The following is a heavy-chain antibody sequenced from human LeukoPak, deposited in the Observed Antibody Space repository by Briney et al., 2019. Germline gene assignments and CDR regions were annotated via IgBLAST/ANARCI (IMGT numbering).Heavy chain of an antibody. CDR1: GFTFSSYS. J-gene: IGHJ4*02. V-gene: IGHV3-21*01. Sequence: GGSLRLSCAASGFTFSSYSMNWVRQAPGKGLEWVSSISSSSSYIYYADSVKGRFTISRDNAKNSLYLQMNSLRAEDTAMYYCARVITGTTWAPDYWGQGTLVTVSS. CDR2: ISSSSSYI. D-gene: IGHD1-20*01. CDR3: ARVITGTTWAPDY.